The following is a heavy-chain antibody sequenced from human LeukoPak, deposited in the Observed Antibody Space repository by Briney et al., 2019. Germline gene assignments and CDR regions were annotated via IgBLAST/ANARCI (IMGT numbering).Heavy chain of an antibody. CDR2: MNPNSGNT. V-gene: IGHV1-8*01. CDR1: GYTFTSYD. D-gene: IGHD2-8*01. J-gene: IGHJ4*02. CDR3: ARAIVARKKYCPNGVCYMGFDY. Sequence: GASVKVSCKASGYTFTSYDINWLRQATGQGLEWMGWMNPNSGNTGYAQKFQGRVTMTRNTSISTAYMELSSLRSEDTAVYYCARAIVARKKYCPNGVCYMGFDYWGQGTLVTVSS.